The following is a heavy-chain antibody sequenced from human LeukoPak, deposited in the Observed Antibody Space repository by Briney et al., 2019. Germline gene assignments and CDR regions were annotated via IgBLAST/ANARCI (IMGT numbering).Heavy chain of an antibody. CDR2: IWYDGSNK. J-gene: IGHJ4*02. CDR3: ARDERGYYNSSGFFGAIDY. D-gene: IGHD3-22*01. V-gene: IGHV3-33*01. CDR1: GFTFNSYA. Sequence: GGSLRLSCAASGFTFNSYAMHWVRQAPGKGLEWAAFIWYDGSNKYYADSVRGRFTMSRDNSKNTLDLQMNSLRAEDTAVYYCARDERGYYNSSGFFGAIDYWGQGTLVTVSS.